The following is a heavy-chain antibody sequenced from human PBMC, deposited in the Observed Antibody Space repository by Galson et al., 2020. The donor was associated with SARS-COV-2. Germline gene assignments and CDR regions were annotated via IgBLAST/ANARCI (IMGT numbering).Heavy chain of an antibody. D-gene: IGHD3-16*01. CDR3: ARGHRGVVPSPVLGLGPFYSYYYRDV. CDR2: INISGNT. CDR1: GGSFSGYS. V-gene: IGHV4-34*01. J-gene: IGHJ6*03. Sequence: SETLSLTCAVYGGSFSGYSWTWIRQAPGKGLEWIGEINISGNTNYSPSLRSRVTISVDTSKNQFSLSLTSVTTADTAVYYCARGHRGVVPSPVLGLGPFYSYYYRDVWGKGTTVSVSS.